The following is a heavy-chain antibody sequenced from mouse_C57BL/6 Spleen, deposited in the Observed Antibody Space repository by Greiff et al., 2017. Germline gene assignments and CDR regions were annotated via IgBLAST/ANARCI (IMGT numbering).Heavy chain of an antibody. CDR1: GYTFTSYW. D-gene: IGHD2-12*01. CDR3: AKCGVTSSGYFDY. Sequence: VQLQQSGAELVKPGASVKMSCKASGYTFTSYWITWVKQRPGQGLEWIGDIYPGSGSTNYNEKFKGKATLTGDKTASTAYMPLRSLTSEDSAVYSGAKCGVTSSGYFDYWGQGTTLSVSS. CDR2: IYPGSGST. V-gene: IGHV1-55*01. J-gene: IGHJ2*01.